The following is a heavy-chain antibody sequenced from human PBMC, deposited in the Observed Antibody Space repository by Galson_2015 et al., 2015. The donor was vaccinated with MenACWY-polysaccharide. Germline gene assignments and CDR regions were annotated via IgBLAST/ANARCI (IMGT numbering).Heavy chain of an antibody. J-gene: IGHJ4*02. CDR1: GFSFSDYN. Sequence: SLRLSCAASGFSFSDYNMNWVRQAPGKGLEWVSIISSSASYIYYADSVKGRFTISRDNAKNSLYLQMNSLRAEDTAIYYCARDTGGSDYWGQGTLVIVSS. D-gene: IGHD3-16*01. V-gene: IGHV3-21*01. CDR3: ARDTGGSDY. CDR2: ISSSASYI.